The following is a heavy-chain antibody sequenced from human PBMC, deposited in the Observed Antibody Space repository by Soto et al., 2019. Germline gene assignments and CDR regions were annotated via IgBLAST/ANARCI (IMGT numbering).Heavy chain of an antibody. CDR2: ISGSGGST. Sequence: GGSLRLSCAASGFTFSSYAMSWVRQAPGKGLEWVSAISGSGGSTYYADSVKGRFTISRDNSKNMLFLQMNSLRAEDTAIYYCARLLNDYSTVIDYWGQGTLVTVSS. J-gene: IGHJ4*02. V-gene: IGHV3-23*01. D-gene: IGHD4-4*01. CDR1: GFTFSSYA. CDR3: ARLLNDYSTVIDY.